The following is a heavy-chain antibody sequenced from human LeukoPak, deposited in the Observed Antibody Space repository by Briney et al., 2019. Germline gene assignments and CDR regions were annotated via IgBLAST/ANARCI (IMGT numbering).Heavy chain of an antibody. D-gene: IGHD2-2*01. CDR1: GYRFTNYW. Sequence: GESLKISCKGSGYRFTNYWIGWVRQMPGKGLEWMGIIYPGDSNTRYSPSFQGQVTISADKSISTAYLQWSSLKASDTAMYYCARLVVPAQFDYWGQGTLVTVSS. CDR3: ARLVVPAQFDY. V-gene: IGHV5-51*01. J-gene: IGHJ4*02. CDR2: IYPGDSNT.